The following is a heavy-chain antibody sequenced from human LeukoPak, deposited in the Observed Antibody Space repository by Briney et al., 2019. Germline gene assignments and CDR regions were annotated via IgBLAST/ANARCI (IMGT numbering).Heavy chain of an antibody. D-gene: IGHD6-19*01. CDR2: ISYDGSNK. Sequence: GGSLRLSCAASGFTFSNYAMHWVRQAPGKGLEWVAVISYDGSNKYYADSVKGRFTISRDNSKNTLYLQMNSLRPEDTAVYYCARDWGRRYSSGWYGDFDYWGQGTLVTVSS. CDR3: ARDWGRRYSSGWYGDFDY. J-gene: IGHJ4*02. CDR1: GFTFSNYA. V-gene: IGHV3-30-3*01.